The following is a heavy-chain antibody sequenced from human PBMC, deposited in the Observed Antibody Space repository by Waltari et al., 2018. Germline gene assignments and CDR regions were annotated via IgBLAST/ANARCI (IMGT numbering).Heavy chain of an antibody. CDR2: MNPNNHYP. D-gene: IGHD1-26*01. J-gene: IGHJ4*02. CDR3: VTQRPWEDY. CDR1: GYTFTDSY. V-gene: IGHV1-2*06. Sequence: QVQLVQSGAEVRKPGASVKVSCKTSGYTFTDSYIHWVRQAPGQGLEWMGRMNPNNHYPIYEQKFQGRVTMTRDTSITTAYMELSSLTSDDTALYYCVTQRPWEDYWGQGTRVTVSP.